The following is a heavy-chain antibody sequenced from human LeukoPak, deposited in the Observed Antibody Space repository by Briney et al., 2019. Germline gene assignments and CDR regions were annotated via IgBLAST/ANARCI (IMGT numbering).Heavy chain of an antibody. Sequence: SETLSLTCAVYGGSFSGYYWSRIRQPPGKGPEWIGEINHSGSTNYNPSLKSRVTISVDTSKNQFSLKLSSVTAADTAVYYCARRGSSSWYSYWVSHFDLWGRGTLVTVSS. CDR3: ARRGSSSWYSYWVSHFDL. V-gene: IGHV4-34*01. D-gene: IGHD6-13*01. CDR1: GGSFSGYY. J-gene: IGHJ2*01. CDR2: INHSGST.